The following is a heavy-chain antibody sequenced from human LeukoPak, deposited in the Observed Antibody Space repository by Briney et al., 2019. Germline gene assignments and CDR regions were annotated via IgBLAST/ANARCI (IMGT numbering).Heavy chain of an antibody. CDR1: GFTFYDYA. V-gene: IGHV3-9*01. CDR3: AKGRYMTTVTAVDY. D-gene: IGHD4-17*01. CDR2: ISWNSGSI. J-gene: IGHJ4*02. Sequence: GRSLRLSCAASGFTFYDYAMHWVRQAPGKGLEWVSGISWNSGSIGYADSVKGRFTIPRDNAKNSLYLQMNSLRAEDTALYYCAKGRYMTTVTAVDYWGQGTLVTVSS.